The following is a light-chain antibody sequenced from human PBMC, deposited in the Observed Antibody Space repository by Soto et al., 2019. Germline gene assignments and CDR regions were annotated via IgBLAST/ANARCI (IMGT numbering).Light chain of an antibody. CDR3: QPYNIYPLI. CDR2: DAS. J-gene: IGKJ4*01. Sequence: GDRVTITCRASQSISSWLAWYQQKPGKAPKLLIYDASSLESGVPSRFSGSGSGTEFTLTISSLQPDDFATYYCQPYNIYPLIFGGGTKVDIK. V-gene: IGKV1-5*01. CDR1: QSISSW.